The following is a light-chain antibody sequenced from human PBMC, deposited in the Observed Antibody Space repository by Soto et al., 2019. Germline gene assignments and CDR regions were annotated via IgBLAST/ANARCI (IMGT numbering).Light chain of an antibody. J-gene: IGLJ1*01. CDR2: DVI. CDR3: SSYTRTSISV. V-gene: IGLV2-14*03. Sequence: QSVLTQPASVSGSPGQSVPISCTGPNRAIGGYNYVSWYQQHPGKAPKLLIYDVINRPSGLSSRFSGSKSGNTASLTISGLQAEDEADYYCSSYTRTSISVFGTGTKVTVL. CDR1: NRAIGGYNY.